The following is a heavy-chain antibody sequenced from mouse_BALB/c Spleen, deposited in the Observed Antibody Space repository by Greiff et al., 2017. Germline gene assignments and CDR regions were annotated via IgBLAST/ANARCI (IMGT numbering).Heavy chain of an antibody. CDR2: ILPGSGST. D-gene: IGHD2-14*01. V-gene: IGHV1-9*01. CDR3: AKGVLNRYDNY. Sequence: VQLQQSGAELMKPGASVKISCKATGYTFSSYWIEWVKQRPGHGLEWIGEILPGSGSTNYNEKFKGKATFTADTSSNTAYMQLSSLTSEDSAVYYCAKGVLNRYDNYWGQGTTLTVSS. J-gene: IGHJ2*01. CDR1: GYTFSSYW.